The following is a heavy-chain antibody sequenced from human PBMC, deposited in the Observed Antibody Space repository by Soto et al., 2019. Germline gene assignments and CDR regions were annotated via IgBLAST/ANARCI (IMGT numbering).Heavy chain of an antibody. CDR1: GFTFSPYG. V-gene: IGHV3-30-3*01. D-gene: IGHD3-16*01. CDR2: ISSDGGDK. Sequence: QVQLVEFGGGVVQPGRSLRLSCAASGFTFSPYGMHWVRQAPGKGLGWVARISSDGGDKDYADSVKGRFTISRDNSKNTLYLHMKSLRVEDTAVYYCARDCGGAKDYWGQGTLVTVSS. CDR3: ARDCGGAKDY. J-gene: IGHJ4*02.